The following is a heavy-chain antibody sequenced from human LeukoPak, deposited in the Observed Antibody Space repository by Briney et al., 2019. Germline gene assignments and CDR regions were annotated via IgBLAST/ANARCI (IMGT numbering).Heavy chain of an antibody. J-gene: IGHJ4*02. CDR2: INPNSGGT. Sequence: ASVKVSCKASGYTFTDYYMHWVRQAPGPGLEWMGWINPNSGGTNYAQKFQGRVTMTRDTSISTAYTELSRLRSDDAAVYYCARGLYYYDGSGSYWGQGTLVTVSS. V-gene: IGHV1-2*02. CDR1: GYTFTDYY. D-gene: IGHD3-22*01. CDR3: ARGLYYYDGSGSY.